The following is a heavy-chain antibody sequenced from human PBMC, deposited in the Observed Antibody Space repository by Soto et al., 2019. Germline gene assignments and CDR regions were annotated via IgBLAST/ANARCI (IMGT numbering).Heavy chain of an antibody. CDR2: INHSGST. D-gene: IGHD5-12*01. CDR3: ARRVRKAFSGYSAPTMLKGMDV. CDR1: GGSFSGYY. V-gene: IGHV4-34*01. Sequence: SETLSLTCAVYGGSFSGYYWSWIRQPPGKGLEWIGEINHSGSTNYNPSLKSRVTISVDTSKNQFSLKLSSVTAADTAVYYCARRVRKAFSGYSAPTMLKGMDVWGKGTTVTVSS. J-gene: IGHJ6*03.